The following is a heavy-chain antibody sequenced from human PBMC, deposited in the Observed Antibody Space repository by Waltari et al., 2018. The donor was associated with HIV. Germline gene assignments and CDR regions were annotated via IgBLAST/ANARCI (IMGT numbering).Heavy chain of an antibody. CDR2: INSKNGDT. V-gene: IGHV1-2*02. J-gene: IGHJ6*02. CDR3: ARHFGLVVSTFYFYAIDV. Sequence: VEISCQTSGSTLTAYSFHWMRQAPGQGLEWMVWINSKNGDTKYARKFQDRVTLTWDTSVSTVDMELRSLTPDDTAIYFCARHFGLVVSTFYFYAIDVWGQGTTVTVSS. CDR1: GSTLTAYS. D-gene: IGHD2-8*02.